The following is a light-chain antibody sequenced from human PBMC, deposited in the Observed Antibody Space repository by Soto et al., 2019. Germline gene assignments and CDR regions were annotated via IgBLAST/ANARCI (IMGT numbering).Light chain of an antibody. Sequence: EIVMTQSPATLSVSPGERATLSCRASQSVSSNLAWYQQKPGQAPRLLIYGASTGATGIPPRFSGSGSGTEFTLTISSLQSEDFAVYYCQQYNNWPTWTFGQGTKVEIK. CDR1: QSVSSN. CDR2: GAS. J-gene: IGKJ1*01. CDR3: QQYNNWPTWT. V-gene: IGKV3-15*01.